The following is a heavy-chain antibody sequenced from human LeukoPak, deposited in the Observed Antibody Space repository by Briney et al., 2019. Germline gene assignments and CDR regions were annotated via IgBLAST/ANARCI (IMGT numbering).Heavy chain of an antibody. J-gene: IGHJ4*02. D-gene: IGHD2-2*01. V-gene: IGHV3-23*01. CDR3: AKGYCSSTSCWEDY. CDR2: ISGSGGST. CDR1: GFTFSSYA. Sequence: GGSLRLSCAASGFTFSSYAVSWVRQAPGKGLEWVSAISGSGGSTYYADSVKGRFTISRDNSKNTLYLQMNSLRAEDTAVYYCAKGYCSSTSCWEDYWGQGTLVTVSS.